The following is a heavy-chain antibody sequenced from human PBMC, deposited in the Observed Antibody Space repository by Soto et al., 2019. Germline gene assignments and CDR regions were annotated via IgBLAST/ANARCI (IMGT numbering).Heavy chain of an antibody. D-gene: IGHD2-2*01. J-gene: IGHJ5*02. V-gene: IGHV3-48*01. CDR1: GFPFSSYS. CDR3: ARDLIVVVPAAPSFDP. CDR2: ISSSSSTI. Sequence: SGGALRLSCATSGFPFSSYSRNWVPPAPGKGLEWVSYISSSSSTIYYADSVKGRFTISRDNAKNSLYLQMNSLRAEDTAVYYCARDLIVVVPAAPSFDPWGQGTLVTVSS.